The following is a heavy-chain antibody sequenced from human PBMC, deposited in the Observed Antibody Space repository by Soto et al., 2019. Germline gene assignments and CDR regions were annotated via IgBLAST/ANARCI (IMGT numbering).Heavy chain of an antibody. Sequence: QVQLVESGGGVVQPGRSLRLSCAASGFTFSSHGIHWVRQAPGKGLEWVAVIWYDGSNKNYADSVKGRFTISRDNSKSTLYLQMHSLRAEDTAVYYCARVVVVSASPVGYAMDVWGQGTTVTVS. J-gene: IGHJ6*02. CDR1: GFTFSSHG. CDR3: ARVVVVSASPVGYAMDV. CDR2: IWYDGSNK. D-gene: IGHD2-15*01. V-gene: IGHV3-33*01.